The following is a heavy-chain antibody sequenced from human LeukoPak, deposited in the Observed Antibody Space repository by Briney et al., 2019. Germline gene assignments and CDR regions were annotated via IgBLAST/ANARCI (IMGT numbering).Heavy chain of an antibody. CDR3: ARDIADRIFDY. CDR2: TWYDGSNK. V-gene: IGHV3-33*01. Sequence: GGSLRLSCAASGFTFSSYGMHWVRQAPGKGLEWVAVTWYDGSNKYYADSVKGRFTISRDNSKNTLYLQMNSLGAKDTAVYYCARDIADRIFDYWGQGTLVTVSS. D-gene: IGHD1-14*01. J-gene: IGHJ4*02. CDR1: GFTFSSYG.